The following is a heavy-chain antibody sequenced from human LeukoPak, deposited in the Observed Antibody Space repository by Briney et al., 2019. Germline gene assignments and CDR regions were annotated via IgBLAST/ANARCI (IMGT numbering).Heavy chain of an antibody. CDR2: IKKDGGDK. V-gene: IGHV3-7*01. D-gene: IGHD3-10*01. CDR1: GFNFSNYW. J-gene: IGHJ4*02. Sequence: PGGSLRLSCVASGFNFSNYWMSWVRQAPGKGLEWVANIKKDGGDKYYADSVKGRFTISRDNTKNSLYLQVNSLRVEDTAIYYCARGLWYYWGQGTLATVSS. CDR3: ARGLWYY.